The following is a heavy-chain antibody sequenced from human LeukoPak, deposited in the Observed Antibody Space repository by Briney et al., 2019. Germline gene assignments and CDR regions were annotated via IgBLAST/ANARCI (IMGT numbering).Heavy chain of an antibody. D-gene: IGHD6-13*01. Sequence: GESLRLSCAASGFTFDNYWMNWVRQAPGKGLEWVANMVDDGNKKNYVDSVKGRFTISRDNVKCSLYLQMNSLRVEDTAVYYCARGRGIALWGQGTLVTVSS. J-gene: IGHJ4*02. CDR1: GFTFDNYW. CDR2: MVDDGNKK. V-gene: IGHV3-7*01. CDR3: ARGRGIAL.